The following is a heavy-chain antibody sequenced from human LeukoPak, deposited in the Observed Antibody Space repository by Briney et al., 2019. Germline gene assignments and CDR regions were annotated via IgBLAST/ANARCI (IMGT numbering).Heavy chain of an antibody. CDR3: ARDRDSSSWYGFDAFDI. D-gene: IGHD6-13*01. V-gene: IGHV3-11*01. CDR2: ISGSGSTI. CDR1: GFTLSDYY. J-gene: IGHJ3*02. Sequence: GGSLRLSCAASGFTLSDYYMSWIRQAPGKGLEWVSYISGSGSTIYYADSVKGRFTISRDNAKNSLYLQMNSLRAEDTAVYYCARDRDSSSWYGFDAFDIWGQGTMVTVSS.